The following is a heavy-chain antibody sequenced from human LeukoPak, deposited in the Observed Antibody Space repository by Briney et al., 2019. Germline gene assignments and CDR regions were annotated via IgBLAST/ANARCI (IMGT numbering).Heavy chain of an antibody. D-gene: IGHD3-10*01. CDR1: GFTVSVNY. J-gene: IGHJ5*02. CDR3: AKTSSGLRPNWFDP. CDR2: IYSGGNT. Sequence: QTGGSLRLSCAAFGFTVSVNYMSWVRQAPGKGLECVSVIYSGGNTYYADSVKGRFTISRDNSKNTLYLQMNSLRAEDTAVYYCAKTSSGLRPNWFDPWGQGTLVTVSS. V-gene: IGHV3-66*01.